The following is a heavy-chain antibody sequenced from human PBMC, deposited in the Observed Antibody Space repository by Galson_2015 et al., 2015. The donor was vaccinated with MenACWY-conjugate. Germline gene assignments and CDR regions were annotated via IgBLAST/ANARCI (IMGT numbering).Heavy chain of an antibody. Sequence: SLRLSCAASGSTFSSYWMNWVRQAPGKGLVWVSRINGAGTDTSYADSVKGRFTISRDNAKNTLYLQINSLRDDDTAVYYCVRSLVAAYGYFDYWGQGTLVTVSS. CDR1: GSTFSSYW. D-gene: IGHD2-15*01. V-gene: IGHV3-74*01. J-gene: IGHJ4*02. CDR3: VRSLVAAYGYFDY. CDR2: INGAGTDT.